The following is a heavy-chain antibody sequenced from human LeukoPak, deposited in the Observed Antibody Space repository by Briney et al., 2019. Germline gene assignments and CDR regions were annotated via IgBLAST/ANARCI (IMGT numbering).Heavy chain of an antibody. D-gene: IGHD3-10*01. V-gene: IGHV4-34*01. CDR1: GGSFSGYY. Sequence: SETLSLTCAVYGGSFSGYYWSWIRQPPGKGLEWIGEINHSGSTNYNPSLKSRVTISVDTSKNQFPLKLSSVTAADTAVYYCARGRRGTVVRGFEIDYWGQGTLVTVSS. CDR2: INHSGST. J-gene: IGHJ4*02. CDR3: ARGRRGTVVRGFEIDY.